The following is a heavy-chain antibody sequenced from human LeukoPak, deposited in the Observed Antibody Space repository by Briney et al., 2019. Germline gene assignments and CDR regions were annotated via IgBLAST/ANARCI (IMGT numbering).Heavy chain of an antibody. CDR3: AKPASSSRNYYYYMDV. V-gene: IGHV3-30*02. CDR2: IRYDGSNK. Sequence: GGSLRLSCAASGFTFSSYGMHCLRQAPGKGLEGVAFIRYDGSNKYYADSVKGRFTISRDNSKNTLYLQMNSLRAEDTAVYYCAKPASSSRNYYYYMDVWGKGTTVTVSS. J-gene: IGHJ6*03. CDR1: GFTFSSYG. D-gene: IGHD6-6*01.